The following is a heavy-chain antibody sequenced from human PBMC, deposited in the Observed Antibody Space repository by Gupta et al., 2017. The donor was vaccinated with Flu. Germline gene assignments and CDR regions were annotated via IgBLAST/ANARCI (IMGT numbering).Heavy chain of an antibody. CDR2: ITYVGDNK. CDR3: AKAQREYSGFDDAIFDY. J-gene: IGHJ4*02. D-gene: IGHD5-12*01. Sequence: HWVRQARGKGLEWVAVITYVGDNKHYGASVKGRFSISRDNYRSMVYLQMNSLRAEDTDVYYCAKAQREYSGFDDAIFDYWGQGSLVTVSS. V-gene: IGHV3-30*18.